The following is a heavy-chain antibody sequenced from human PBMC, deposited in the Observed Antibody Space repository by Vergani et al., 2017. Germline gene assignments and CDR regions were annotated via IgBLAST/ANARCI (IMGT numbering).Heavy chain of an antibody. CDR1: GFTVSSNY. Sequence: EVQLVESGGGLVQPGGSLRLSCAASGFTVSSNYMSWVRQAPGKGLEWVSVIYSGGSTYYADSVKGRFTISRHNSKNTLYLQMNSLRAEDTAVYYCARSPEYYYDSSGYHTPAAFDIWGQGTMVTVSS. CDR2: IYSGGST. CDR3: ARSPEYYYDSSGYHTPAAFDI. V-gene: IGHV3-53*04. J-gene: IGHJ3*02. D-gene: IGHD3-22*01.